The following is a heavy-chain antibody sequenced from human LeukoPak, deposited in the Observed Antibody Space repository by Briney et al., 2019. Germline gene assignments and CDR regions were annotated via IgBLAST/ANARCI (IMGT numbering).Heavy chain of an antibody. J-gene: IGHJ4*02. Sequence: PGGSLRLSCAASGITFSSYWMSWVRQAPGKGLEWVANIKQDGSEKYYVDSVKGRFTISRDNAKNSLYLQMNSLRAEDTAVYYCARAKYYYDSSGYSYWGQGTLVTVSS. CDR3: ARAKYYYDSSGYSY. CDR1: GITFSSYW. V-gene: IGHV3-7*01. D-gene: IGHD3-22*01. CDR2: IKQDGSEK.